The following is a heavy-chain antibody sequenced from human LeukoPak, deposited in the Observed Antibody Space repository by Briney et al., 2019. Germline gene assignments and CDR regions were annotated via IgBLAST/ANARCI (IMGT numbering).Heavy chain of an antibody. J-gene: IGHJ5*02. D-gene: IGHD2-15*01. Sequence: ASVKVSCKASGYTFTSYGISWVRQAPGQGLEWMGWISAYNGNTNYAQKLQGRVTMTTDTSTSTAYMELRSLRSEDTAVYYCARGQWSRTPGYCSGGSCFVYWFDPWGQGTLVTVSS. CDR1: GYTFTSYG. CDR3: ARGQWSRTPGYCSGGSCFVYWFDP. CDR2: ISAYNGNT. V-gene: IGHV1-18*01.